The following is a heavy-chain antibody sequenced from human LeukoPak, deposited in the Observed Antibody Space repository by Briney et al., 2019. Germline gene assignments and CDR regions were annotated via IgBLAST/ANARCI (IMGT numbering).Heavy chain of an antibody. Sequence: GGSLRLSCAASGFTFSSYGMHWVRQAPGKGLEWVAVIWYDGSNKYYADSVKGRFTISRDNSKNTLYLQMNSLRAEDTAVYYCARDLAGAIGYFDYWGQGTLVTVSS. CDR1: GFTFSSYG. V-gene: IGHV3-33*01. CDR3: ARDLAGAIGYFDY. D-gene: IGHD1-26*01. J-gene: IGHJ4*02. CDR2: IWYDGSNK.